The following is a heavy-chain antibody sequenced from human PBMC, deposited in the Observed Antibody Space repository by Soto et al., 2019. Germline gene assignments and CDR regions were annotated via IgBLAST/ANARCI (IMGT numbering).Heavy chain of an antibody. CDR1: GFTFSNYW. D-gene: IGHD2-21*01. Sequence: GGSLRLSCAASGFTFSNYWMSWVRQAPGKGLEWVANIKEDGSERNYVDSVKGRFTISRDNAENSLYLQMNSLRAEDTAVYYCASARHIGPWGQGTLVTVS. V-gene: IGHV3-7*01. J-gene: IGHJ5*02. CDR3: ASARHIGP. CDR2: IKEDGSER.